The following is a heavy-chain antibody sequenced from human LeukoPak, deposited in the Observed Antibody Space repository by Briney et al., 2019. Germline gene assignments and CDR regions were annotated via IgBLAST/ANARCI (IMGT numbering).Heavy chain of an antibody. CDR3: AKVTIFGVVIPYFDY. CDR1: GFTFSSYA. V-gene: IGHV3-23*01. D-gene: IGHD3-3*01. CDR2: ISGSGGST. Sequence: PGGSLRLSCAASGFTFSSYAMSWVRQAPGKGLEWVSAISGSGGSTYYADSVKGRFTISRDNSKNTLYLQMNSLRAEDTAVYYCAKVTIFGVVIPYFDYWGQGTLVTVSS. J-gene: IGHJ4*02.